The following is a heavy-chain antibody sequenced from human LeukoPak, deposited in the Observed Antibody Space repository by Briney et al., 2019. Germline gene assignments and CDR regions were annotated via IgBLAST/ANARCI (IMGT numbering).Heavy chain of an antibody. J-gene: IGHJ6*02. D-gene: IGHD4-17*01. CDR1: GFTFSTYW. V-gene: IGHV3-23*01. Sequence: PGGSLRLSCAASGFTFSTYWMNWVRQAPGKGLEWVSGISGRGGSTYYADFVKGRFTISRDNSKNTVYLQMNSLRVEDTAAYYCAKGEVDYDPEYSYGLDVWGQGTTVTVSS. CDR2: ISGRGGST. CDR3: AKGEVDYDPEYSYGLDV.